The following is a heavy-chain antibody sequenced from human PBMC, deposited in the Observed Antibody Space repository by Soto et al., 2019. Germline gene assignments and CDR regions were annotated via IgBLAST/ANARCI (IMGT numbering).Heavy chain of an antibody. Sequence: QVQLVQSGAEVKKPGSSVKVSCKASGGTFSSYAISWVRQAPGQGLEWMGGIIPIFGTANYAQKFQGRVTITADESTSTAYMELSSLRSEDTAVYYCARALRYYYDSSGSTDAFDIWGQGTMVTVSS. D-gene: IGHD3-22*01. CDR1: GGTFSSYA. CDR2: IIPIFGTA. CDR3: ARALRYYYDSSGSTDAFDI. J-gene: IGHJ3*02. V-gene: IGHV1-69*12.